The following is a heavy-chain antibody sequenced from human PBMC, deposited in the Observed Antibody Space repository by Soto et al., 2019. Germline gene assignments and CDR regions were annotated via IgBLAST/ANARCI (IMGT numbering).Heavy chain of an antibody. CDR2: ISSSSSYT. V-gene: IGHV3-11*06. D-gene: IGHD3-22*01. CDR3: ARTYYYDSSGSFNAFDI. CDR1: GFTFSDYY. J-gene: IGHJ3*02. Sequence: KAGGSLRLSCAASGFTFSDYYMSWIRQAPGKGLEWVSYISSSSSYTNYADSVKGRFTISRDNAKNSLYLQMNSLRAEDTAVYYCARTYYYDSSGSFNAFDIWGQGTMVTVSS.